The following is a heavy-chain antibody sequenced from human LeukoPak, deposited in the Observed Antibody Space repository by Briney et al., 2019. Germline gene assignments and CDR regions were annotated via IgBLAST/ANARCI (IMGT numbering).Heavy chain of an antibody. Sequence: SETLSLTCTVSGGSISSYYWSWIRQPPGKGLEWIGYIYDSGSSNYNPSLKSRVTISVDTSKNQFSLKLSSVTAADTAVYYCARAYRQSHDYWGQGTLVTVSS. CDR1: GGSISSYY. J-gene: IGHJ4*02. CDR2: IYDSGSS. D-gene: IGHD2-21*01. CDR3: ARAYRQSHDY. V-gene: IGHV4-59*01.